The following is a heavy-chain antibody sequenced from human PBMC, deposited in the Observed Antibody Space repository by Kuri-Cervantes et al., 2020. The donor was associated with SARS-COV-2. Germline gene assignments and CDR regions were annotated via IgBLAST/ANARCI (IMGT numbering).Heavy chain of an antibody. CDR1: GGSFSGYY. D-gene: IGHD1-1*01. CDR3: ARSVEAGTTLDWFDP. Sequence: SETLSLTCAVYGGSFSGYYWSWIRQPPGKGLEWIGEINHSGSTNYNPSLKSRVTISVDTSKNQFSLKLSSVTAADTAVYYCARSVEAGTTLDWFDPWGQGTLVTVSS. J-gene: IGHJ5*02. CDR2: INHSGST. V-gene: IGHV4-34*01.